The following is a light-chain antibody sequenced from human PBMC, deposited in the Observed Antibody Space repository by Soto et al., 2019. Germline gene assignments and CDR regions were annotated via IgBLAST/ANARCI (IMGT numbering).Light chain of an antibody. V-gene: IGKV2-28*01. CDR3: MQALQTPYT. J-gene: IGKJ2*01. CDR2: LGS. Sequence: DIVMTQSPLSLPVTPGEPASISCRSSQSLLHSNGYNYLNWYLQKPGLSPQLLIYLGSNRASGVPDRFSGSGSGTDFTLKISRVEAEDVGVYYCMQALQTPYTFGQGTKLEIK. CDR1: QSLLHSNGYNY.